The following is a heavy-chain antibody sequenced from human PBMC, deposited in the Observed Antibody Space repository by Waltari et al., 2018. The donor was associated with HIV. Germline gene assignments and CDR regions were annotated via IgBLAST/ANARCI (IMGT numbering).Heavy chain of an antibody. CDR3: ASTYYDLLEGWYFVF. J-gene: IGHJ4*02. D-gene: IGHD5-12*01. V-gene: IGHV4-38-2*02. Sequence: QVQLQESGPGLVKPSETLSLTCSVADYSITSGYYWGWIRQHPGRGLEWIWSIPHSGTTFDSPLLMSRITLFINTSKQHFFLKLTSAPAADTAVYYCASTYYDLLEGWYFVFWIQGRPVTVSS. CDR1: DYSITSGYY. CDR2: IPHSGTT.